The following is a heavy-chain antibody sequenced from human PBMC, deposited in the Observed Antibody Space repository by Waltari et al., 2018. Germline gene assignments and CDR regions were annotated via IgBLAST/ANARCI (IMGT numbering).Heavy chain of an antibody. J-gene: IGHJ4*02. CDR1: GFTFSSYA. V-gene: IGHV3-48*01. D-gene: IGHD6-13*01. CDR3: ASDPSIGNNWYKYFDY. CDR2: ISSSSRAI. Sequence: EVQLVESGGGLVQPGGSLRLSCAASGFTFSSYAMNWVRQAPGKGLEWVSYISSSSRAIYYADSVKGRFTISRDNARNSLFLQMNSLRAEDTAVYYCASDPSIGNNWYKYFDYWGQGTLVTVSS.